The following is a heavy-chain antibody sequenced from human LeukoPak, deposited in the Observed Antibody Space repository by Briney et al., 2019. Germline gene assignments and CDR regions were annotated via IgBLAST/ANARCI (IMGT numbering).Heavy chain of an antibody. CDR2: ISSSSSTI. D-gene: IGHD1-26*01. Sequence: GGSLRLSCAASGFTFSSHSMNWVRQAPGKGLEWVSYISSSSSTIYYADSVKGRFTISRDNAKNSLYLQMNSLRAEDTAVYYCAPIVGATNGYWGQGTLVTVSS. CDR1: GFTFSSHS. V-gene: IGHV3-48*04. CDR3: APIVGATNGY. J-gene: IGHJ4*02.